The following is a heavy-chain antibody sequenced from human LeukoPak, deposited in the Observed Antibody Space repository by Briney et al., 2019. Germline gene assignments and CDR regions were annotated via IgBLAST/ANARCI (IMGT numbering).Heavy chain of an antibody. Sequence: SETLSLTCTVSGGSISSYYWSWIRQPPGKGLEWIGYIYYSGNTNYNPSLKTRVTISVDTSKNQFSLKLSSVTAADTAVYHCARAGSWKLNFDYWGQGTLVTVSS. CDR2: IYYSGNT. D-gene: IGHD6-13*01. V-gene: IGHV4-59*01. CDR3: ARAGSWKLNFDY. CDR1: GGSISSYY. J-gene: IGHJ4*02.